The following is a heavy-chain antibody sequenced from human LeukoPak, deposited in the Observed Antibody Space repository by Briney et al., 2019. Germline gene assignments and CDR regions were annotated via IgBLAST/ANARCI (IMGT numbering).Heavy chain of an antibody. Sequence: PSETLSLTCTVSGGSISSYYWSWIRQPPGKGLQWIGYIYSSGSTNYNPSLKSRVTMSIDTSKNQFSLNLNSLTAADTAVYYCVRRGVRGHTRMAFDIWGQGTKVTVSS. CDR1: GGSISSYY. CDR3: VRRGVRGHTRMAFDI. J-gene: IGHJ3*02. CDR2: IYSSGST. D-gene: IGHD3-10*01. V-gene: IGHV4-59*08.